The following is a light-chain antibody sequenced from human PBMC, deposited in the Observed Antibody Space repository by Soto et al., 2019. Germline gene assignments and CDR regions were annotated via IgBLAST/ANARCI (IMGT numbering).Light chain of an antibody. CDR3: SSYTSSSTPRYV. CDR1: SSDVGGYNY. V-gene: IGLV2-14*01. J-gene: IGLJ1*01. Sequence: QSVLTQPASVSGSPGQSITISCTGTSSDVGGYNYVSWYQQHPGKAPKLMIYEVSNRPSGVSNRFSGSKSGNPASLTISGLQAEDEADYYCSSYTSSSTPRYVFGTGTKVTVL. CDR2: EVS.